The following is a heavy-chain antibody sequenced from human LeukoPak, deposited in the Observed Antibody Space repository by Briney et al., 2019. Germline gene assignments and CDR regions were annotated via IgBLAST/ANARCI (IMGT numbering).Heavy chain of an antibody. D-gene: IGHD6-25*01. CDR3: ARVNSSGGYFDY. J-gene: IGHJ4*02. CDR2: IYYSGST. Sequence: SETLSLTCTVSGGSISSSSYYWAWIRQPPGKGLEWIGYIYYSGSTNYNPSLKSRVTISVDTSKNQFSLKLSSVTAADTAVYYCARVNSSGGYFDYWGQGTLATVSS. CDR1: GGSISSSSYY. V-gene: IGHV4-61*05.